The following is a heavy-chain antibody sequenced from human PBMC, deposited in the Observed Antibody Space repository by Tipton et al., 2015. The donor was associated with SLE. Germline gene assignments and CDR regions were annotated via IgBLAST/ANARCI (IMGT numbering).Heavy chain of an antibody. D-gene: IGHD6-13*01. V-gene: IGHV4-34*01. CDR3: ARDGGGYSSSWYYYYYMDV. J-gene: IGHJ6*03. Sequence: TLSLTCAVYGGSFNGFYWNWIRQSPGKGLEWIGEINHSGSTNYNPSIKSRVTISVDTSKNQFSLKLNSVTAADTAVYYCARDGGGYSSSWYYYYYMDVWGKGTTVTVS. CDR2: INHSGST. CDR1: GGSFNGFY.